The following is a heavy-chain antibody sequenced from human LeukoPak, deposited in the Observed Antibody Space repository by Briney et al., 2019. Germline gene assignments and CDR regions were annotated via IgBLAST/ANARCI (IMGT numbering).Heavy chain of an antibody. CDR1: GGSISSYY. D-gene: IGHD2-2*01. CDR3: ARLGVPARYYYGMDV. Sequence: SETLSLTCTVSGGSISSYYWSWIRQPPGKGLEWIGYIYYSGSTNYNPSLKSRVTISVDTSKNQFSLKLSSVTAADTAVYYCARLGVPARYYYGMDVWGQGTTVTVSS. V-gene: IGHV4-59*08. J-gene: IGHJ6*02. CDR2: IYYSGST.